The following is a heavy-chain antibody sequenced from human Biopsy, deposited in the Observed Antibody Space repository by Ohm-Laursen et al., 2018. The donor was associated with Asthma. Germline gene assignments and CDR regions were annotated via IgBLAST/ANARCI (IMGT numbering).Heavy chain of an antibody. CDR2: ISTYHGKT. V-gene: IGHV1-18*01. J-gene: IGHJ4*02. CDR3: ARIPITMVRGLIHHFVY. Sequence: GASEKVSCMASGYTFISYGMSWARQAPGQGLEWMGWISTYHGKTNFDQKFHDRVTMTTDKTTSTAYLHLRGLRSDDTAVYYCARIPITMVRGLIHHFVYWGQGTLVTVSS. D-gene: IGHD3-10*01. CDR1: GYTFISYG.